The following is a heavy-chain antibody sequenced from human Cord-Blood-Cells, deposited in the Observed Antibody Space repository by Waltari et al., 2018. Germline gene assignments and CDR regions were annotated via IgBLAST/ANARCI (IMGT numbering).Heavy chain of an antibody. D-gene: IGHD3-22*01. CDR3: ARQIYDSSGYYYVPNFDY. V-gene: IGHV4-39*07. Sequence: QLQLQESGPGLVKPSETLSLTCTVSGGSISSSSYYWGWIRQPPGKGVEWIGSIYYSGSTYDNPTLKSRVTMSVDTSKNQFALKLSSVTAADTAVYYCARQIYDSSGYYYVPNFDYWGQGTLVTVSS. J-gene: IGHJ4*02. CDR2: IYYSGST. CDR1: GGSISSSSYY.